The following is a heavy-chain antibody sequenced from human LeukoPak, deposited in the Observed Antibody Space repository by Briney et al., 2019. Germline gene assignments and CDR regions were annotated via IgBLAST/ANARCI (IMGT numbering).Heavy chain of an antibody. V-gene: IGHV4-59*01. CDR1: GXSISSYY. CDR2: IYYSGST. Sequence: PSETLSLTCTVSGXSISSYYWSWIRQPPGKGLEWIGYIYYSGSTNYNPFLKSRVTISVDTSKNQFSLKLSSVTAADTAVYYCARGNGEVAGDAFDIWGQGTMVTVSS. J-gene: IGHJ3*02. D-gene: IGHD6-19*01. CDR3: ARGNGEVAGDAFDI.